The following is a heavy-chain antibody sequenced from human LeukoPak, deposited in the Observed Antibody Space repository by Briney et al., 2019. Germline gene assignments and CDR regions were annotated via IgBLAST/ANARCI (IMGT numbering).Heavy chain of an antibody. CDR3: ARGESSNWSFDY. Sequence: SETLSLTCTVSGGSISSSSYYWGWIRQPPGKGLEWIGSIYYSGSSNYSPSLMSRVAISVDTSKNQFSLKLGSVTAADAAVYYCARGESSNWSFDYWGQGTLVTVSS. CDR2: IYYSGSS. CDR1: GGSISSSSYY. D-gene: IGHD6-13*01. J-gene: IGHJ4*02. V-gene: IGHV4-39*07.